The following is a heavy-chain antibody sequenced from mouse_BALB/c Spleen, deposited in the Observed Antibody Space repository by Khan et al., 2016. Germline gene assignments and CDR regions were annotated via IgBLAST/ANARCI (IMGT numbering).Heavy chain of an antibody. CDR2: IDPANGNT. CDR1: GFNIKDTY. J-gene: IGHJ2*01. D-gene: IGHD1-2*01. Sequence: VQLKQSGAELVKPGASVKLSCTASGFNIKDTYMHWVKQRPEQGLEWIGRIDPANGNTKYDPKFQGKATITADTSSNTAYLQLSSLTSEDTAVCYCVTTATNYWGQGTTLTVSS. V-gene: IGHV14-3*02. CDR3: VTTATNY.